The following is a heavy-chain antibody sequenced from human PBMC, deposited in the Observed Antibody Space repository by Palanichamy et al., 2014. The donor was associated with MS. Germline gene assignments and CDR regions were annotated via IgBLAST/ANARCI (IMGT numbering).Heavy chain of an antibody. J-gene: IGHJ6*02. V-gene: IGHV1-24*01. D-gene: IGHD1-1*01. CDR2: FDREDDET. CDR1: GYTLPESS. Sequence: VQLVQSGAEVKKPGASVKVSCKVSGYTLPESSMHWVRQAPGKGLEWMGGFDREDDETLYAQKLQGRVTMTEDTSTDTAYMELSSLRSEDTAVYYCATLLNWNYYYYGLDVWGQGTTVTVSS. CDR3: ATLLNWNYYYYGLDV.